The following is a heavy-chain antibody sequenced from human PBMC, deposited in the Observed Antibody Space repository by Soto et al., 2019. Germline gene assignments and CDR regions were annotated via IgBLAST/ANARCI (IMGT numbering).Heavy chain of an antibody. CDR2: IRSKAYGGTT. J-gene: IGHJ6*02. V-gene: IGHV3-49*03. D-gene: IGHD6-6*01. Sequence: LRLSCTASGFTFGDYAMSWFHQAPGKGLEWVGFIRSKAYGGTTEYAASVKGRFTISRDDSKSIAYLQMNSLKTEDTAVYYCTRDIAARYYYYGMDVWGQGTTVTVSS. CDR3: TRDIAARYYYYGMDV. CDR1: GFTFGDYA.